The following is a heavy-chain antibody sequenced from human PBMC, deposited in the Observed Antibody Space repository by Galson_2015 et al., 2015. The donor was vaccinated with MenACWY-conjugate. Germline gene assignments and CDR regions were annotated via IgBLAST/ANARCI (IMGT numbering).Heavy chain of an antibody. CDR2: IYCTGST. J-gene: IGHJ4*02. V-gene: IGHV4-59*01. CDR3: ARDVQGIFGWDF. Sequence: LSLTCTVSGDSISTYYWSWIRQSPAKGLEWIGYIYCTGSTKYNPSLESRVTISVDTSKNQFSLELSSVTAADTAVYYCARDVQGIFGWDFWGQGTLVTVSS. CDR1: GDSISTYY. D-gene: IGHD3-3*01.